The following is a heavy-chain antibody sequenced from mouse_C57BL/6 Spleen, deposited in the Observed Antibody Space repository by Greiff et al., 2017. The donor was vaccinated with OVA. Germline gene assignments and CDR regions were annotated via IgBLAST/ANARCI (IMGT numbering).Heavy chain of an antibody. CDR1: GFTFSDYG. V-gene: IGHV5-17*01. CDR2: ISSGSSTI. D-gene: IGHD1-1*01. Sequence: EVMLVESGGGLVKPGGSLKLSCAASGFTFSDYGMHWVRQAPEKGLEWVAYISSGSSTIYYADTVKGRFTISRDNAKNTLFLQMTSLRSEDTAMYYCARPNYGRGYAMDYWGQGTSVTVSS. J-gene: IGHJ4*01. CDR3: ARPNYGRGYAMDY.